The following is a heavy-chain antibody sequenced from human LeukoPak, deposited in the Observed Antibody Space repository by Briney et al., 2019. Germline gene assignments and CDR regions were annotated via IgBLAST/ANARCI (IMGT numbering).Heavy chain of an antibody. CDR1: CGSISSYY. Sequence: SETLSLTYSVSCGSISSYYWSWIRQPPGMGLEWIWYIYYSGSTNYNPSLKSRVTISVDTSKNQFSLKLSSVTAADTAVYYCARGNGWYYYWGQGTLVTVSS. CDR2: IYYSGST. V-gene: IGHV4-59*01. J-gene: IGHJ4*02. D-gene: IGHD6-19*01. CDR3: ARGNGWYYY.